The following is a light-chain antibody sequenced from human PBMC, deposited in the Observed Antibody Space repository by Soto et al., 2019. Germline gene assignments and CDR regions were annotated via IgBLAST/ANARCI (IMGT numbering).Light chain of an antibody. Sequence: QSALTQPASVSGSAGQSIAISCTGSSSDVGIDNYVSWYQQHPGKAPKLMIYEVSNRPSGVSNRFSGSKSGNTASLTISGLQAEDDADYYCSSYTSSSTLGFGGGTKLTVL. J-gene: IGLJ3*02. CDR3: SSYTSSSTLG. V-gene: IGLV2-14*01. CDR1: SSDVGIDNY. CDR2: EVS.